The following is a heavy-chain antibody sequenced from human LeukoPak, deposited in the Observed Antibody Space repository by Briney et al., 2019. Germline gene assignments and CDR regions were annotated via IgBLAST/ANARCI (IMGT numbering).Heavy chain of an antibody. Sequence: SETLSLTCAVSGGSISSTNWWSWVRQPPGKGLEWIGEIYRSGTTNYKPSLKSRVTISLDKSRNHFSLKLTSVTAADSAVYYCARRSPYSTGWSSYFDYWGQGALVTVSS. CDR3: ARRSPYSTGWSSYFDY. D-gene: IGHD6-19*01. CDR1: GGSISSTNW. J-gene: IGHJ4*02. CDR2: IYRSGTT. V-gene: IGHV4-4*02.